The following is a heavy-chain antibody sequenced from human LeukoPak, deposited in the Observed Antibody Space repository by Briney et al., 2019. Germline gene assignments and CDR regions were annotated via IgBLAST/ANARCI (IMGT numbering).Heavy chain of an antibody. CDR1: GFTFSGYS. V-gene: IGHV3-48*01. Sequence: GGSLRLSCAASGFTFSGYSMNWVRQAPGKGLEWVSYISSSSTTIYYADSVKGRFTISRDNAKNSLYLQMNSLRAEDTAVYYCARGTDYYGSGSYCDYWGQGTLVTVSS. J-gene: IGHJ4*02. CDR2: ISSSSTTI. CDR3: ARGTDYYGSGSYCDY. D-gene: IGHD3-10*01.